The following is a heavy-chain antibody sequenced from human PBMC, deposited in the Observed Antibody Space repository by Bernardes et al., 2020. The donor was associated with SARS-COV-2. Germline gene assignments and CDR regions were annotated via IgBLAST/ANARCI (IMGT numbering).Heavy chain of an antibody. CDR1: GYTLSDHY. CDR3: TRGGNIVAPSIDVLRFYY. Sequence: ASVKVSCQASGYTLSDHYMHWVRQAPGQGLEWMGYIHPKSGGTNSAPQFLGRVTMTRDTSINTAYLELSGLRSDDTAVYYCTRGGNIVAPSIDVLRFYYWGQGTLVSVSS. V-gene: IGHV1-2*02. D-gene: IGHD2-21*01. J-gene: IGHJ4*02. CDR2: IHPKSGGT.